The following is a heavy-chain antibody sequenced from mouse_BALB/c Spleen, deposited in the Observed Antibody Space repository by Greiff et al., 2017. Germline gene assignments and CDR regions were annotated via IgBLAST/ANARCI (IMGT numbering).Heavy chain of an antibody. CDR1: GFTFSSYA. CDR3: ARGRPSSYYFDY. Sequence: EVQGVESGGGLVKPGGSLKLSCAASGFTFSSYAMSWVRQTPEKRLEWVASISSGGSTYYPDSVKGRFTISRDNARNILYLQMSSLRSEDTAMYYCARGRPSSYYFDYWGQGTTLTVSS. CDR2: ISSGGST. V-gene: IGHV5-6-5*01. D-gene: IGHD1-1*01. J-gene: IGHJ2*01.